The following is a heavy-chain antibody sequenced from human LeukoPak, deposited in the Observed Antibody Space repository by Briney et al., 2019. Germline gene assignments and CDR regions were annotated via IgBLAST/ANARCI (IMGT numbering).Heavy chain of an antibody. CDR3: ASLPGIAAAGDDY. Sequence: SETLSLTCAVSGGSISSSNWWSWVRQPPGKGLEWIGEIYHSGSTNYNPSLKSRVTISVDKSKNQFSLKLSSVTAADTAVYYCASLPGIAAAGDDYWGQGTLVTVSS. V-gene: IGHV4-4*02. CDR1: GGSISSSNW. D-gene: IGHD6-13*01. CDR2: IYHSGST. J-gene: IGHJ4*02.